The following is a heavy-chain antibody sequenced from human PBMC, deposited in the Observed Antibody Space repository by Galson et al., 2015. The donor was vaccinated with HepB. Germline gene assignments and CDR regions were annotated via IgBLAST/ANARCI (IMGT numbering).Heavy chain of an antibody. V-gene: IGHV3-53*01. CDR1: GFTVINTY. D-gene: IGHD3-10*01. CDR3: ARAIYYGQGGFDP. Sequence: LRLSCAVSGFTVINTYMMWVRQAPGKGLEFVSVVFTAGQTYHADSVKGRFTVSRDNSKNTLYLQMDSLRAEDTAVYYCARAIYYGQGGFDPWGQGTLVTVSS. J-gene: IGHJ5*02. CDR2: VFTAGQT.